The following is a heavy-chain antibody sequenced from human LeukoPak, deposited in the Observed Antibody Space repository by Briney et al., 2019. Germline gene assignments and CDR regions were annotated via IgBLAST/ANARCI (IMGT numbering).Heavy chain of an antibody. J-gene: IGHJ4*02. CDR1: GFTFSSYW. Sequence: PGGSLRLSCAASGFTFSSYWMHWVRQAPGKGLVWVSRVNTDGSTPTYADSVKGRFTISRDNAKNTLYLQMNSLRAENTAVYYCARDRGSYSDYWGQGTLATVSS. CDR3: ARDRGSYSDY. D-gene: IGHD3-16*01. CDR2: VNTDGSTP. V-gene: IGHV3-74*01.